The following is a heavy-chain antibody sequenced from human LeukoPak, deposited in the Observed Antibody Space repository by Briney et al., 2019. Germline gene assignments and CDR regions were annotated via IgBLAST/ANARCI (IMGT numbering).Heavy chain of an antibody. CDR3: AVADCTNGVCYPY. J-gene: IGHJ4*02. V-gene: IGHV3-66*02. CDR2: IYSGGST. CDR1: GFTVSSNY. Sequence: GGSLRLSCAASGFTVSSNYMSWVRQAPGKGLEWVSVIYSGGSTYYADSVEGRFTISRDNSKNTLYLQMNSLRAEDTAVYYCAVADCTNGVCYPYWGQGTLVTVSS. D-gene: IGHD2-8*01.